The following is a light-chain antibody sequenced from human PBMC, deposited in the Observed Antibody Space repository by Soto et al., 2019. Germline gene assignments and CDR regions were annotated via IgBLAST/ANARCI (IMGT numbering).Light chain of an antibody. CDR2: GAS. J-gene: IGKJ5*01. CDR1: QSVSSSY. CDR3: QQYGSSLTT. V-gene: IGKV3-20*01. Sequence: EIVLTQSPGTLSLPPGERATLSCRASQSVSSSYLAWYQQKPGQAPRLHIYGASNRATGIPDRFSGSGSGTDFTLTISRLEPEDFAVYYCQQYGSSLTTFGQGTRLEIK.